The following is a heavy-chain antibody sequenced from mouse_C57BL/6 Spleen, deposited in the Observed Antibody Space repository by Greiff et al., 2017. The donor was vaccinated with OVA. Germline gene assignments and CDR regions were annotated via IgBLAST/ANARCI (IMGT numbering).Heavy chain of an antibody. CDR1: GYAFSSYW. V-gene: IGHV1-80*01. CDR2: IYPGDGDT. D-gene: IGHD4-1*01. J-gene: IGHJ4*01. Sequence: QVQLQQSGAELVKPGASVKISCKASGYAFSSYWMNWVKQRPGKGLEWIGQIYPGDGDTNYNGKFKGKATLTADKSSRTAYMQLSSLTSEDSAVYFCARSRTGTEAMDYWGQGTSVTVSS. CDR3: ARSRTGTEAMDY.